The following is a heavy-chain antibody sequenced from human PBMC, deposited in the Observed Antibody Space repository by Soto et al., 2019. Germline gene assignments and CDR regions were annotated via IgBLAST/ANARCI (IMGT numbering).Heavy chain of an antibody. Sequence: EVPLLETGGGLVQPGGSLRLSCAASGFTFNNYAMTWVRQAPGKGLEWVSTISGSDDSTYYAASVKGRLTISRDNSKNALFLQMSSLRAEDTALYFGVKDGTRDTCPCMDVWGQGTTVTVSS. CDR1: GFTFNNYA. D-gene: IGHD1-26*01. J-gene: IGHJ6*01. V-gene: IGHV3-23*01. CDR2: ISGSDDST. CDR3: VKDGTRDTCPCMDV.